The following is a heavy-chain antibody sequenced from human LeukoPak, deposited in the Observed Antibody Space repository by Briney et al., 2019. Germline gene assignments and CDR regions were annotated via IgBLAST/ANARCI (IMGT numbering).Heavy chain of an antibody. Sequence: SETLSLTCTVSGSMYNYYWSWIRQPPGKGLEWIGYIHYNGITNYSPSLKSRVTMSLDTSKNQVSLKLNSVSAADTAVYYCARDREYYDSSGYYQGRYFDYWGQGTLVTVSS. CDR2: IHYNGIT. D-gene: IGHD3-22*01. V-gene: IGHV4-59*12. J-gene: IGHJ4*02. CDR1: GSMYNYY. CDR3: ARDREYYDSSGYYQGRYFDY.